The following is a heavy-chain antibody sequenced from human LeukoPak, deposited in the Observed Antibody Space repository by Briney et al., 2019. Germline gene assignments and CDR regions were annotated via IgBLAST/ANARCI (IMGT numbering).Heavy chain of an antibody. CDR3: ARSVGIVVVVAATRRWFDP. V-gene: IGHV1-2*06. CDR1: GYTFTGYY. Sequence: VASVKVSCKASGYTFTGYYMHWVRQAPGQGLEWMGRINPNSGGTNYAQKFQGRVTMTRDTSISTAYMELSRLRSDDTAVYYCARSVGIVVVVAATRRWFDPWGQGTLVTVSS. CDR2: INPNSGGT. J-gene: IGHJ5*02. D-gene: IGHD2-15*01.